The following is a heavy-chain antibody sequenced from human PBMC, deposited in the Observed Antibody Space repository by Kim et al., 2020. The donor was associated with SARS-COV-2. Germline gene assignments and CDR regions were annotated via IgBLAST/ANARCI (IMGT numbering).Heavy chain of an antibody. D-gene: IGHD3-22*01. Sequence: YSPSFQGQVTISADKSISTAYLQWSSLKASDTAMYYCARLRLITMIVDDWGQGTLVTVSS. V-gene: IGHV5-51*01. CDR3: ARLRLITMIVDD. J-gene: IGHJ4*02.